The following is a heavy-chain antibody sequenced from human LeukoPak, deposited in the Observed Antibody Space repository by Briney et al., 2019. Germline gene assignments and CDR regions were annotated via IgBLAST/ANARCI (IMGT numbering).Heavy chain of an antibody. J-gene: IGHJ4*02. Sequence: GGSLRLSCAASGFTFSSYGMHWVRQAPGKGLEWVAFIRYDGSNKYYADSVKGRFTISRDNAKNSLYLQMNSLRAEDTAVYYCARGLHSSGWYRLFSSIGYWGQGTLVTVSS. CDR1: GFTFSSYG. CDR2: IRYDGSNK. CDR3: ARGLHSSGWYRLFSSIGY. D-gene: IGHD6-19*01. V-gene: IGHV3-30*02.